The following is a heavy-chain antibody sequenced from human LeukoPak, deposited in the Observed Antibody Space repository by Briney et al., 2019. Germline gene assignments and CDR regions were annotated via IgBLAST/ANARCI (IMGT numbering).Heavy chain of an antibody. D-gene: IGHD3-22*01. CDR2: IYSGGST. Sequence: GGSLRLSCAASGFTVSSNYMSWVRQAPGKGLEWVSVIYSGGSTYYADSVKGRFTISRDNSKNTLYLQMNSLRAEDTAVYYRARVGFDGGSSGYYYGGFDYWGQGTLVTVSS. V-gene: IGHV3-66*01. CDR3: ARVGFDGGSSGYYYGGFDY. CDR1: GFTVSSNY. J-gene: IGHJ4*02.